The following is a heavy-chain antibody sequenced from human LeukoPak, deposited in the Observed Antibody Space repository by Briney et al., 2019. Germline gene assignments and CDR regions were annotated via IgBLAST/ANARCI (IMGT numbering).Heavy chain of an antibody. CDR3: ARGYCSSTSCYVRDYYGLDV. V-gene: IGHV3-53*01. J-gene: IGHJ6*02. CDR1: GFTFSNAW. D-gene: IGHD2-2*01. CDR2: IYTGGGT. Sequence: GGSLRLSCAASGFTFSNAWMSWVRQAPGKGLEWVSLIYTGGGTYYADSVKGRFTISRDNSKNTLYLQMNGLRADDTAVYYCARGYCSSTSCYVRDYYGLDVWGQGTTVTVSS.